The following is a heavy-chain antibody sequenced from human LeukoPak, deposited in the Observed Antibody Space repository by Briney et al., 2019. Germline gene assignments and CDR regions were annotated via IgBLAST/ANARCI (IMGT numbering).Heavy chain of an antibody. CDR2: INPNSGGT. CDR1: GYTFTGYY. CDR3: ARGGTTAVLDP. J-gene: IGHJ5*02. Sequence: ASVKVSCKASGYTFTGYYMHWVRQAPGQGLEWMGWINPNSGGTNYAQEFQGRVTMTRDTSISTAYMELSRLRSDDTAVYYCARGGTTAVLDPWGQGTLVTVSS. D-gene: IGHD4-11*01. V-gene: IGHV1-2*02.